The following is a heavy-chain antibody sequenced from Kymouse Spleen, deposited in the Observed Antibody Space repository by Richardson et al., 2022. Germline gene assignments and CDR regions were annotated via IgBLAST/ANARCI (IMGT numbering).Heavy chain of an antibody. D-gene: IGHD6-19*01. CDR1: GGSFSGYY. Sequence: QVQLQQWGAGLLKPSETLSLTCAVYGGSFSGYYWSWIRQPPGKGLEWIGEINHSGSTNYNPSLKSRVTISVDTSKNQFSLKLSSVTAADTAVYYCARGARYSSGWSFDYWGQGTLVTVSS. CDR3: ARGARYSSGWSFDY. CDR2: INHSGST. V-gene: IGHV4-34*01. J-gene: IGHJ4*02.